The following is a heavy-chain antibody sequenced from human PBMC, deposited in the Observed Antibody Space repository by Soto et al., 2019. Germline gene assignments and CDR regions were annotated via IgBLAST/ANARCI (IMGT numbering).Heavy chain of an antibody. Sequence: EVQLVESGGGLVKPGGSLRLSCAASGFTFSSYSMNWVRQAPGMGLEWVSSISSSSSYIYYADSVKGRFTISRDNAKNSLYLQMNSLRAEDTAVYYCARVVDYYDSSGDSWGQGTLVTVSS. D-gene: IGHD3-22*01. CDR1: GFTFSSYS. CDR3: ARVVDYYDSSGDS. CDR2: ISSSSSYI. J-gene: IGHJ4*02. V-gene: IGHV3-21*01.